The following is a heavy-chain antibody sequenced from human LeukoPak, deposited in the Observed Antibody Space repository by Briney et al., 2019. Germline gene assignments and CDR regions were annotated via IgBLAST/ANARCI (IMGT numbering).Heavy chain of an antibody. CDR3: TRLGIITAAGTVDY. CDR2: XSSISGTTK. CDR1: GFTFSDYW. Sequence: KPGGSLRLSCAASGFTFSDYWMSWFRQDPGKGLEXVXXXSSISGTTKYYADSVKGRFTISRDNAKNSLYLQMNSLRAEDTAVYYCTRLGIITAAGTVDYWGQGALVTVSS. D-gene: IGHD6-13*01. V-gene: IGHV3-11*01. J-gene: IGHJ4*01.